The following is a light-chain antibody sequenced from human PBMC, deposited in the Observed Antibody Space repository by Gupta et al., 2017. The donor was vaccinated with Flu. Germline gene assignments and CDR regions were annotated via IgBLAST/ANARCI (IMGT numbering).Light chain of an antibody. Sequence: QSALTQPASVSGSPGQSITISCTGTSSDVGGYNYVSWYQQHPGKAPKLMIYEVNNRPSGVSNRFSGSKSGNTASLTISGLQAEDEADYYCNSYRSDITWVFGGGTKLTVL. CDR2: EVN. CDR1: SSDVGGYNY. CDR3: NSYRSDITWV. J-gene: IGLJ3*02. V-gene: IGLV2-14*01.